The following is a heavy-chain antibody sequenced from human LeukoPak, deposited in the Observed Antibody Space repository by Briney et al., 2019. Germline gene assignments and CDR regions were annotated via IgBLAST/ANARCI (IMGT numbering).Heavy chain of an antibody. CDR1: GFTFSNAW. CDR2: IKSKTDGGTT. D-gene: IGHD6-13*01. Sequence: PGGSLRLSCAASGFTFSNAWMSWVRQAPGKGLEWVGRIKSKTDGGTTDYAAPVKGRLTISRDDSKNTLYLQMNSLKTEDTAVYYCTTGLVAAVGDWFDPWGQGTLVTVSS. V-gene: IGHV3-15*01. CDR3: TTGLVAAVGDWFDP. J-gene: IGHJ5*02.